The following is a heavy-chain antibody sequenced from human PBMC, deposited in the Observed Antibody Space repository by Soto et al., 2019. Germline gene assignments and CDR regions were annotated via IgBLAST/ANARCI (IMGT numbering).Heavy chain of an antibody. CDR2: IIPIFGTA. J-gene: IGHJ6*02. D-gene: IGHD6-13*01. Sequence: SVKVSCKASGGTFSSYAISWVRQAPGQGLEWMGGIIPIFGTANYAQKFQGRVTITADESTSTAYMELSSLRSEDTAVYYCARETAAGHSNYYYYGMDVWGQGTTVTVSS. V-gene: IGHV1-69*13. CDR3: ARETAAGHSNYYYYGMDV. CDR1: GGTFSSYA.